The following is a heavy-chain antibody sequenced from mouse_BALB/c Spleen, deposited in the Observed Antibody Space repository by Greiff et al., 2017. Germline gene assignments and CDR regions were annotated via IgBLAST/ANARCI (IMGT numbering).Heavy chain of an antibody. D-gene: IGHD1-1*01. V-gene: IGHV5-6-2*01. CDR3: ARQGDYYGSSSFPHWYFDV. CDR2: INSNGGST. J-gene: IGHJ1*01. Sequence: EVQRVESGGGLVKPGGSLKLSCAASGFTFSSYYMSWVRQTPEKRLELVAAINSNGGSTYYPDTVKGRFTISRDNAKNTLYLQMSSLKSEDTALYYCARQGDYYGSSSFPHWYFDVWGAGTTVTVSS. CDR1: GFTFSSYY.